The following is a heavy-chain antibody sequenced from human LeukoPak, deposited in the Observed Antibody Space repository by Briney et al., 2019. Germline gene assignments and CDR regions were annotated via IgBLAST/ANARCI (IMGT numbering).Heavy chain of an antibody. CDR2: ISGSGGST. CDR1: GFTFSSYA. D-gene: IGHD3-22*01. CDR3: AKDGEDLYDSSGYSSYYFDY. Sequence: PGGSLRLSCAASGFTFSSYAMSWVRQAPGKGLEWVSAISGSGGSTYYADSVKGRFTISRDNSKNTLYLQMNSLRAEDTAVYYCAKDGEDLYDSSGYSSYYFDYWGQGTLVTVSS. J-gene: IGHJ4*02. V-gene: IGHV3-23*01.